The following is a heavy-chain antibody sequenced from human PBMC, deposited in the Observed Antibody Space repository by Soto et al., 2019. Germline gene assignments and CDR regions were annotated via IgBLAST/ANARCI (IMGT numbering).Heavy chain of an antibody. CDR2: TNPKSGYT. D-gene: IGHD4-17*01. CDR1: GYTFTRYD. J-gene: IGHJ4*02. V-gene: IGHV1-8*01. Sequence: QVQLVQSGAEVKKPGASVKVSCKASGYTFTRYDINWVRQAPGQGLEWMGWTNPKSGYTGSAQKFQDRITMTRDSSISTDYMELNSLRYEDTAVYYCARTDGDLDYWGQGTLVTVSS. CDR3: ARTDGDLDY.